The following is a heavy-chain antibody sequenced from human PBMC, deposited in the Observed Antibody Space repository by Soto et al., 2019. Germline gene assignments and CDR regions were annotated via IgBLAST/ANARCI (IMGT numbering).Heavy chain of an antibody. CDR1: GYTFTTYT. CDR2: INGGNGNT. Sequence: QVQLVQSGAEVKKPGASVKVSCKAPGYTFTTYTMHWVRQAPGQRLEWMGWINGGNGNTKYSQKFQGRVTFTRDTFASTAYMELSSLRSEDTAVYYCTRLETDYWGQGTLVTVSS. J-gene: IGHJ4*02. V-gene: IGHV1-3*01. CDR3: TRLETDY.